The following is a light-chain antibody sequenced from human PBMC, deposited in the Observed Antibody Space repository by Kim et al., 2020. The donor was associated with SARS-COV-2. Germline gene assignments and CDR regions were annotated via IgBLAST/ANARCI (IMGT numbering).Light chain of an antibody. CDR3: NSRDSSGNHLEV. Sequence: LGQTVRITCQGDSLRSYYASWYQQKPGQAPVLVIYGKNNRPSGIPDRFSGSSSGNTASLTITGAQAEDEADYYCNSRDSSGNHLEVFGTGTKVTVL. V-gene: IGLV3-19*01. CDR1: SLRSYY. CDR2: GKN. J-gene: IGLJ1*01.